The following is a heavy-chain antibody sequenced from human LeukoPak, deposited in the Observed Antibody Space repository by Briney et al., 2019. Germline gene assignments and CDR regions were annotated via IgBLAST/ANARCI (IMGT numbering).Heavy chain of an antibody. CDR3: VRESQRITMIVVVIATHFDY. CDR2: INPNSGGT. CDR1: GYTFTGYY. V-gene: IGHV1-2*02. Sequence: ASVKVSCKASGYTFTGYYMHWVRQAPGQGLEWMGWINPNSGGTNYARKFQGRVTMTRDTSISTAYMELSRLRSDDTAVYYCVRESQRITMIVVVIATHFDYWGQGTLVTVSS. D-gene: IGHD3-22*01. J-gene: IGHJ4*02.